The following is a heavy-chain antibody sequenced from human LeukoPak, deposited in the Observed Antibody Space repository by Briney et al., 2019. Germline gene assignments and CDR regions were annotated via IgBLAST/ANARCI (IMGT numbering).Heavy chain of an antibody. CDR1: GGSISSSSYY. CDR3: ARQLSSGYYVGLYMDV. V-gene: IGHV4-39*01. J-gene: IGHJ6*03. CDR2: IYYSGST. Sequence: SETLSLTCTVSGGSISSSSYYWGWIRQPPGKGLEWIGSIYYSGSTYYNPSLKSRVTISVDTSKNQFSLKLSSVTAADTAVYYCARQLSSGYYVGLYMDVWGKGTTVTVSS. D-gene: IGHD3-22*01.